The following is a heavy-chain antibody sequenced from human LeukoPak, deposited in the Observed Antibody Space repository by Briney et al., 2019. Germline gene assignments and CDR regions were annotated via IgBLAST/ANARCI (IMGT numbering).Heavy chain of an antibody. CDR1: GFTFSTYT. J-gene: IGHJ4*02. CDR2: IGNNGDGI. Sequence: GGSLRLSCAASGFTFSTYTMYWVRHPPGKRLEWVSIIGNNGDGIHYADSVKGRFTISRDNFKNALYLQMNSLRVEDTAVYYCAIDPNWGTHSWGQGVLVTVSS. D-gene: IGHD7-27*01. CDR3: AIDPNWGTHS. V-gene: IGHV3-23*01.